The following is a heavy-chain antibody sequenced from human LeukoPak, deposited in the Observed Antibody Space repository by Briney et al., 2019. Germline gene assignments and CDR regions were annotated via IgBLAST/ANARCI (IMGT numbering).Heavy chain of an antibody. Sequence: GGSLRLSCVVSGLTSSNYAMSWVRQAPGKGLEWVSAISSSGYNTYYAESVKGRFTISRDKSKNMLYLQMNSLRAEDTAVYYCAKVRSPERDYWGQGTLVTVSS. J-gene: IGHJ4*02. V-gene: IGHV3-23*01. CDR2: ISSSGYNT. CDR3: AKVRSPERDY. D-gene: IGHD5-24*01. CDR1: GLTSSNYA.